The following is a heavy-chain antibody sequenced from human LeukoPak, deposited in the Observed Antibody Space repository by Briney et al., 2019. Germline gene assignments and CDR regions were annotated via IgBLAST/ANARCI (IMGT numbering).Heavy chain of an antibody. J-gene: IGHJ3*02. CDR2: IYSGGDT. D-gene: IGHD3-10*01. V-gene: IGHV3-53*01. CDR1: GFTVSSYD. CDR3: SRRHASGNNVFDI. Sequence: GGSLRLSCAGSGFTVSSYDMNWVRQAPGKGLEWVSFIYSGGDTYYADSVKGRLTISSDNSNKTPNFEMHGRRADDTAAVYCSRRHASGNNVFDIWGQGTMVTVSS.